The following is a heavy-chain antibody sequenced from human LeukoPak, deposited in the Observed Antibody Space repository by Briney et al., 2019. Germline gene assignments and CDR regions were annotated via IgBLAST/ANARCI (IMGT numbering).Heavy chain of an antibody. V-gene: IGHV4-39*01. CDR2: IYYSGST. J-gene: IGHJ4*02. D-gene: IGHD2-15*01. CDR1: GDSISSADYY. Sequence: SETLSLTCTVSGDSISSADYYWSWIRQPPGKGLEWIGSIYYSGSTYYNPSLKSRVTISVDTSKNQFSLKLSSVTAADTAVYYCAAGYCSGGSCYSDSLDYWGQGTLVTVSS. CDR3: AAGYCSGGSCYSDSLDY.